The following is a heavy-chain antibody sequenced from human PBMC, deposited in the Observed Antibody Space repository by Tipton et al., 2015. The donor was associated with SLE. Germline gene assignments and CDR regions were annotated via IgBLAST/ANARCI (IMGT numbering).Heavy chain of an antibody. D-gene: IGHD2-15*01. CDR2: IYYSGST. Sequence: TLSLTCTVSGGSISSYYWSWIRQPPGKGLEWIGYIYYSGSTNYYPSLKSRVTISVDTSKNQFSLKLSSVTAADTAVYYCARVRSDIVVVVAATYAFDIWGQGTMVTVSS. V-gene: IGHV4-59*12. CDR3: ARVRSDIVVVVAATYAFDI. CDR1: GGSISSYY. J-gene: IGHJ3*02.